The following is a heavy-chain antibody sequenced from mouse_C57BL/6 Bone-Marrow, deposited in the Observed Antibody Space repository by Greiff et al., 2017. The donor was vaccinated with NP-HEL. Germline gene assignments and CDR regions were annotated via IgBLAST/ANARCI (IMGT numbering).Heavy chain of an antibody. CDR1: GFTFNTYA. CDR2: IRSKSSNYAT. V-gene: IGHV10-3*01. Sequence: EVQLQQSGGGLVQPKGSLKLSCAASGFTFNTYAMHWVRQAPGKGLEWVARIRSKSSNYATYYADSVKDRFTISRDDSQSMLYLQMNNLKTEDTAMYYCVRDNADGYYVPWFAYWGQGTLVTVSA. D-gene: IGHD2-3*01. CDR3: VRDNADGYYVPWFAY. J-gene: IGHJ3*01.